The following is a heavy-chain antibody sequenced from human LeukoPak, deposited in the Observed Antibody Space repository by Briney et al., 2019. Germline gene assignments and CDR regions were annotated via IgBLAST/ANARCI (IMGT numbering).Heavy chain of an antibody. CDR2: ISGSGDNT. V-gene: IGHV3-23*01. J-gene: IGHJ4*02. D-gene: IGHD3-22*01. CDR3: AKGSYYDSSGSFYFDY. Sequence: PGESLRLSCAASGLPLSSYAMSWVRQAPAKGLEWVSGISGSGDNTYYADSVKGRFTISRDNSKNTLYVQVNSLGTEDTAAYYCAKGSYYDSSGSFYFDYWGQGTLVTVSS. CDR1: GLPLSSYA.